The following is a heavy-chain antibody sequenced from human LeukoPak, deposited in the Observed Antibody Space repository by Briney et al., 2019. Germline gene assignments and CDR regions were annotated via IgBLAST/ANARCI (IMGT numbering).Heavy chain of an antibody. CDR3: AREDYGDYSSVY. Sequence: PSETLSLTCTVSGGSISNGAYYWSRVRQPPGKGLEWIGYTYYSGSTYYNPSLKSRVTISVDTSKNQFSLKLSSVTAADTAVYYCAREDYGDYSSVYWGQGTLVTVSS. CDR2: TYYSGST. V-gene: IGHV4-30-4*08. CDR1: GGSISNGAYY. D-gene: IGHD4-17*01. J-gene: IGHJ4*02.